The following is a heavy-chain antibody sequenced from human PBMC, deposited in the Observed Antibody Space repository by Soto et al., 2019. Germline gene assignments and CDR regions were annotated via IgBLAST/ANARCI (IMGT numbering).Heavy chain of an antibody. J-gene: IGHJ4*02. V-gene: IGHV4-61*03. CDR3: ARTNSWGQWAAWY. CDR1: GDSVSSGSYF. CDR2: INSRGST. D-gene: IGHD3-16*01. Sequence: QVQLQESGPGLVKPSETLSLTCTVSGDSVSSGSYFWSWIRQPPGKGLEWIGNINSRGSTNYSPSLKNRVTMSLDTSENHFSLNLNSVTAADTAIYYCARTNSWGQWAAWYRGQGTLVTVSS.